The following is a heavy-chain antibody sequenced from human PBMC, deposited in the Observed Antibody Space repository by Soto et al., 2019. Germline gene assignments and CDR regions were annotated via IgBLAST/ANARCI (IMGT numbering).Heavy chain of an antibody. CDR2: ISYDGSNK. CDR1: GFTFSSYG. J-gene: IGHJ1*01. D-gene: IGHD6-13*01. Sequence: QVQLVESGGGVVQPGRSLRLSCAASGFTFSSYGMHWVRQAPGKGLEWVAVISYDGSNKYYADSVKGRFTISRDNSKNTLYLQMNSLRAEDTAVYYCAKGGYMSIAAAGILRYFQHWGQGTLVTVSS. CDR3: AKGGYMSIAAAGILRYFQH. V-gene: IGHV3-30*18.